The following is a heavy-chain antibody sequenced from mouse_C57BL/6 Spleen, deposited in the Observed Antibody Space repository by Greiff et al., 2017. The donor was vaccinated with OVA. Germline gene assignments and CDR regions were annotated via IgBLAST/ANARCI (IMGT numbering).Heavy chain of an antibody. CDR1: GYTFTSYW. CDR2: INPSNGGT. CDR3: ARGSRSWNYFDY. V-gene: IGHV1-53*01. Sequence: QVQLKQSGTELVKPGASVKLSCKASGYTFTSYWMHWVKQRPGQGLEWIGNINPSNGGTNYNEKFKSKATLTVDKSSSTAYMQLSSLTSEDSAVYYCARGSRSWNYFDYWGQGTTLTVSS. J-gene: IGHJ2*01.